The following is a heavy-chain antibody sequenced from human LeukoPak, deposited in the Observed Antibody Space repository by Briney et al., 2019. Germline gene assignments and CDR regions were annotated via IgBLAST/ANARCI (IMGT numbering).Heavy chain of an antibody. CDR2: ISYDGSNK. CDR1: GFTFSSYA. D-gene: IGHD2-15*01. J-gene: IGHJ4*02. CDR3: ARGLGYCSGGSCYSHFAFDY. V-gene: IGHV3-30-3*01. Sequence: PGRSLRLSCAASGFTFSSYAIHWVRQAPGKGLEWVAVISYDGSNKYYADSVKGRFTISRDNSKNTLYLQMNSLRAEDTAVYYCARGLGYCSGGSCYSHFAFDYWGQGTLVTVSS.